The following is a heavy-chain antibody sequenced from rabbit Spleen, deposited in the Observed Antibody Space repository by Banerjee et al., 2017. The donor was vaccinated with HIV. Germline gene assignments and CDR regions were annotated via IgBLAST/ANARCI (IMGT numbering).Heavy chain of an antibody. CDR2: IVPIFGAA. D-gene: IGHD4-1*01. CDR1: GFDFTNYY. J-gene: IGHJ4*01. Sequence: QLKETGGGLVQPGGSLTLSCKASGFDFTNYYITWVRQAPGKGLEWIGYIVPIFGAAYYASWVNGRFTISSHNAQNTLYLQLNSLTAADTATYFCARDLAGVIGWNFNLWGPGTLVTVS. CDR3: ARDLAGVIGWNFNL. V-gene: IGHV1S7*01.